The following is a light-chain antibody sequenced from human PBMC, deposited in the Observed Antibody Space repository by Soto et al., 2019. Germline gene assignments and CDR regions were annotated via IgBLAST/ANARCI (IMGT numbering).Light chain of an antibody. Sequence: QSVLTRPASGSGAPGQSISISCTGTSSDVGGYNYVSWYQQLPGKAPKLMIYDVSNRPSGVSNRFSGSKSGNTASLTISGLQAEDEADYYCSSYTSSSTLVFGTGTKVPS. CDR2: DVS. CDR1: SSDVGGYNY. CDR3: SSYTSSSTLV. J-gene: IGLJ1*01. V-gene: IGLV2-14*01.